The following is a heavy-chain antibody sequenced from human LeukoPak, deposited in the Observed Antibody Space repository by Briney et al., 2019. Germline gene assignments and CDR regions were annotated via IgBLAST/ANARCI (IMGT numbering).Heavy chain of an antibody. CDR1: GFTVISNY. D-gene: IGHD3-3*02. J-gene: IGHJ4*02. Sequence: TGGSLRLSCEASGFTVISNYMSWVRQAPGKGLEWVSVIYSGGNTYYADSVEGRFTISRDNSKNTLYLQMKSLRAEDTGVYYCARDLHPRLAGFFDYWGQGTLVTVSS. V-gene: IGHV3-53*01. CDR2: IYSGGNT. CDR3: ARDLHPRLAGFFDY.